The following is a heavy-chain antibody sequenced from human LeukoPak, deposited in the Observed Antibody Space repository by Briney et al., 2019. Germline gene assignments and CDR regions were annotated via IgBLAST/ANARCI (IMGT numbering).Heavy chain of an antibody. CDR1: GFTFSGSA. Sequence: GGSLKLSCAASGFTFSGSAMHWVRQASGKGLEWVGRIRSKANSYATAYAASVKGRFTISRDDSKNTAYLQMNSLKTEDTAVYYCTRHYGDPYFDYWGQGTLDTVSS. J-gene: IGHJ4*02. CDR3: TRHYGDPYFDY. D-gene: IGHD4-17*01. V-gene: IGHV3-73*01. CDR2: IRSKANSYAT.